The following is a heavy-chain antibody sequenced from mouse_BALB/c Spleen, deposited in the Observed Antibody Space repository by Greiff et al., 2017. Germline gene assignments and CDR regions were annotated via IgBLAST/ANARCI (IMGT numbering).Heavy chain of an antibody. Sequence: EVHLVESGGGLVKPGGSLKLSCAASGFAFSSYDMSWVRQTPEKRLEWVAYISSGGGSTYYPDTVKGRFTISRDNAKNTLYLQMSSLKSEDTAMYYCAGGGYGNYDYWGQGTTLTVSS. J-gene: IGHJ2*01. CDR2: ISSGGGST. V-gene: IGHV5-12-1*01. CDR3: AGGGYGNYDY. D-gene: IGHD2-1*01. CDR1: GFAFSSYD.